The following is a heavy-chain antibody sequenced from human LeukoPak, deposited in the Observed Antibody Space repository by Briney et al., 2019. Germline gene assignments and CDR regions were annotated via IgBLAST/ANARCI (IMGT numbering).Heavy chain of an antibody. CDR2: ISSNGGST. CDR3: ARENLCGGDCYAWFDY. D-gene: IGHD2-21*02. CDR1: GFTFSSYA. J-gene: IGHJ4*02. V-gene: IGHV3-64*01. Sequence: GGSLRLSCAASGFTFSSYAMHWVCQAPGKGLEYVSAISSNGGSTYYANSVKGRFTISRDNSKNTLYLQMGSLRAEDMAVYYCARENLCGGDCYAWFDYWGQGTLVTVSS.